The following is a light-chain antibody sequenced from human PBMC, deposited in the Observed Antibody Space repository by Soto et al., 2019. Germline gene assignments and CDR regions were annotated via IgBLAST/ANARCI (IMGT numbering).Light chain of an antibody. V-gene: IGKV3-15*01. CDR3: QQYKDWPTT. CDR2: GAS. Sequence: EVVMTRPPSTLCLCRGQIASLSCRASQSVSTTVAWYHQKPGQAPRLLVYGASTRATGIPARFSGSGAGTDFTLTITSLQSEDFGVYFCQQYKDWPTTFGQGTKVDIK. CDR1: QSVSTT. J-gene: IGKJ1*01.